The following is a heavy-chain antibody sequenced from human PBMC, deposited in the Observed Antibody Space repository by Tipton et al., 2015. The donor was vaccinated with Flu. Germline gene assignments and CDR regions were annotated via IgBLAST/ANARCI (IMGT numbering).Heavy chain of an antibody. CDR1: GDSIYSPYS. Sequence: TLSLTCSVSGDSIYSPYSWGWIRQLPGKGLEWIGNVHQAGSTYYNPSLRSRVTISLDRPKNRFSLRLTSVTAADTAVYYCARRVYSNYVSEPKNWFDPWGQGTLVTVSS. J-gene: IGHJ5*02. D-gene: IGHD3-16*01. CDR3: ARRVYSNYVSEPKNWFDP. CDR2: VHQAGST. V-gene: IGHV4-38-2*01.